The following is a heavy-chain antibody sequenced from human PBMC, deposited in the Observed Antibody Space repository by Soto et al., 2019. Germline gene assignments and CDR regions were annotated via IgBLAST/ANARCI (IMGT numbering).Heavy chain of an antibody. Sequence: ASVKVSCKASGYTFTSYAMHWVRQAPGQRLEWMGWINAGNGNTKYSQKFQGRVTITRDTSASTAYMELSSLRSEDTAVYYCARDPYYDILTGYYHNWFDPWGQGTLVTVSS. CDR2: INAGNGNT. D-gene: IGHD3-9*01. J-gene: IGHJ5*02. V-gene: IGHV1-3*01. CDR3: ARDPYYDILTGYYHNWFDP. CDR1: GYTFTSYA.